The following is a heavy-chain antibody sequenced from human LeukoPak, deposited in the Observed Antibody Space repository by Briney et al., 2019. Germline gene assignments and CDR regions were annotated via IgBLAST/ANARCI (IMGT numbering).Heavy chain of an antibody. J-gene: IGHJ4*02. V-gene: IGHV3-33*01. CDR3: AREECSLVLGGLAY. CDR2: IQTDGNTK. CDR1: GFTFSNYG. Sequence: GRSLRLSCAASGFTFSNYGIHWVRQAPGKGLEWVTFIQTDGNTKYYADSVRGRFTISRDNSKNTVSLQMNSLRAEDTAVYYCAREECSLVLGGLAYWGQGTLVTVSS. D-gene: IGHD3-3*01.